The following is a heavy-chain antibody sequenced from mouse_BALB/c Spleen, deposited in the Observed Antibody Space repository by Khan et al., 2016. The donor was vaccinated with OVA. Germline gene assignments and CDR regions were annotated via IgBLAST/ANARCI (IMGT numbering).Heavy chain of an antibody. D-gene: IGHD1-1*01. CDR1: GFTFSSYA. Sequence: EVELVESGGTLVKPGGSLKLSCAASGFTFSSYAMSWVRQTPEKRLEWVATISSGGTYTYYPDSVNGRFTISRDNAKKTLYLQMSSLRSEDTAMYYCVRDYYGSSYEDYWGQGTTLTVSS. J-gene: IGHJ2*01. CDR2: ISSGGTYT. V-gene: IGHV5-9-3*01. CDR3: VRDYYGSSYEDY.